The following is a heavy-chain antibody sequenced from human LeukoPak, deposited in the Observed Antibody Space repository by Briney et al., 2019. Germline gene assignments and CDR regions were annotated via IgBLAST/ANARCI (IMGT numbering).Heavy chain of an antibody. V-gene: IGHV4-59*01. CDR3: ARGGRLWYYGMDV. CDR1: GGSISSYS. Sequence: SETLPLTCTVSGGSISSYSWSWIRQPPGKGLEWIVYIHYSGTTNYNPSLKSRVTISVDTSKNQCSLELSSVTAADTAVYFCARGGRLWYYGMDVWGQGTTVTVSS. CDR2: IHYSGTT. J-gene: IGHJ6*02. D-gene: IGHD4/OR15-4a*01.